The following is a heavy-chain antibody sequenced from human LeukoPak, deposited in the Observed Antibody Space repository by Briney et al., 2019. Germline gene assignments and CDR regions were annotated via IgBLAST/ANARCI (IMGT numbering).Heavy chain of an antibody. CDR1: GFSFSTYA. V-gene: IGHV3-23*03. Sequence: GGSLRLSCAASGFSFSTYAMSWVRQAPGKELDWVSGINSGGNPAYYPDSVKGRFTISRDNSKNSLYLQMNSLRTEDTALYYCAKTHLYYYDSSGYSPFDYWGQGTLVTVSS. J-gene: IGHJ4*02. CDR3: AKTHLYYYDSSGYSPFDY. CDR2: INSGGNPA. D-gene: IGHD3-22*01.